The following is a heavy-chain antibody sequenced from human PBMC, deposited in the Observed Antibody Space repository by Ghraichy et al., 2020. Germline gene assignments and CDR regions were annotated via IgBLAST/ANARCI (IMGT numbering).Heavy chain of an antibody. CDR2: IYYSGST. CDR3: ASQGAGYYDSSGYYSGFDY. J-gene: IGHJ4*02. D-gene: IGHD3-22*01. CDR1: GGSISSGDYY. Sequence: SETLSLTCTVSGGSISSGDYYWSWIRQPPGKGLEWIGYIYYSGSTYYNPSLKSRVTISVDTSKNQFSLKLSSVTAADTAVYYCASQGAGYYDSSGYYSGFDYWGQGTLVTVSS. V-gene: IGHV4-30-4*01.